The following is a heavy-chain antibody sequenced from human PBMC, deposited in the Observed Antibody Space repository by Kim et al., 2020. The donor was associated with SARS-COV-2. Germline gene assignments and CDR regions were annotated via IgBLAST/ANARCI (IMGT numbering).Heavy chain of an antibody. CDR1: GGSISSGDYY. Sequence: SETLSLTCTVSGGSISSGDYYWSWIRQPPGKGLEWIGYIYYSGSTYYNPSLKSRVTISVDTSKNQFSLKLSSVTAADTAVYYCARGETDGMPLDYWGQGTLVTVSS. CDR3: ARGETDGMPLDY. V-gene: IGHV4-30-4*01. D-gene: IGHD1-26*01. J-gene: IGHJ4*02. CDR2: IYYSGST.